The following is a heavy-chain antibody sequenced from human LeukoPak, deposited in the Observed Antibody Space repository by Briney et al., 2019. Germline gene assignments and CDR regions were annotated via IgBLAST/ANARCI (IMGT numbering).Heavy chain of an antibody. CDR1: GFTFSSYG. J-gene: IGHJ4*02. Sequence: GGSLRLSCAASGFTFSSYGMHWVRQAPGKGLEWVAVIWYDGSNKYYADSVKGRFTISRDNSKNTLYLQMNSLRAEDTAVYYCARDFPYSSGWGFHMAYWGQGTLVTVSS. CDR2: IWYDGSNK. V-gene: IGHV3-33*08. D-gene: IGHD6-19*01. CDR3: ARDFPYSSGWGFHMAY.